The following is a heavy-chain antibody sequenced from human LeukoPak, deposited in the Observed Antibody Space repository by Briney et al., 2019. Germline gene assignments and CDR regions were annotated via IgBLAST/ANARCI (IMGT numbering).Heavy chain of an antibody. D-gene: IGHD5-12*01. J-gene: IGHJ4*02. CDR2: ISGSIRST. CDR3: AKDPGYSGYDYFDY. CDR1: GFTFSNYA. V-gene: IGHV3-23*01. Sequence: GGSLRLSCAASGFTFSNYAMNWVRQAPGKGLEWVSAISGSIRSTYYADSVKGRFTISRDNSQNALYLQMNSLRAEDTAIYYCAKDPGYSGYDYFDYWGQGTLVTVSS.